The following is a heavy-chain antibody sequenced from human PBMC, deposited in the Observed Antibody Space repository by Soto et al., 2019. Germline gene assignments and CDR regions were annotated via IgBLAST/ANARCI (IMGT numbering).Heavy chain of an antibody. CDR2: ISDSGGTS. Sequence: GGSLRLSCAASGSIFSNYVMSWVRQAPGKGLEWVSSISDSGGTSYYADSVKGRFTISRDNSKNTLYLQMNSLRAEDTAVYYCAKDRNYAEYFQHWGQGTLVTVS. CDR1: GSIFSNYV. J-gene: IGHJ1*01. CDR3: AKDRNYAEYFQH. D-gene: IGHD4-4*01. V-gene: IGHV3-23*01.